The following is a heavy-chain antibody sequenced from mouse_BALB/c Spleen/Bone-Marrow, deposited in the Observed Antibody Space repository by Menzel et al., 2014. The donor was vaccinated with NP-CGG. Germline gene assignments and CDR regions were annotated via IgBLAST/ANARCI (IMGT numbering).Heavy chain of an antibody. CDR2: IKPSNGRT. CDR3: ARGGFDY. J-gene: IGHJ2*01. Sequence: QVQLQQSGAELVKPGASVKPQASGYTFTSYWMHWVKQRPGQGLEWIGEIKPSNGRTNYNEKFKSKATLTVDKSSSTAYMQLSSLTSEDSAVYYCARGGFDYWGQGTTLTVSS. CDR1: GYTFTSYW. V-gene: IGHV1S81*02.